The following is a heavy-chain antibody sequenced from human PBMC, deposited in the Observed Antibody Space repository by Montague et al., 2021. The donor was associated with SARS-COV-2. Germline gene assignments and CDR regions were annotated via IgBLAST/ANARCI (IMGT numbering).Heavy chain of an antibody. D-gene: IGHD3-9*01. J-gene: IGHJ6*02. CDR2: INHSGST. CDR3: ARLPYDNSYGMDV. Sequence: SETLSLTCAVYGGSFSGYYWSWIRQPPGKGLEWIGEINHSGSTNXNPSLKSRVTISVDTSKNQFSLKLNSVTAADTAIYYCARLPYDNSYGMDVWGQGTTVTVSS. CDR1: GGSFSGYY. V-gene: IGHV4-34*01.